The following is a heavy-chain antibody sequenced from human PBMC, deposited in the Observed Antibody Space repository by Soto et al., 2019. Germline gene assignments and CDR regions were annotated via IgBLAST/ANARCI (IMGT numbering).Heavy chain of an antibody. J-gene: IGHJ5*02. D-gene: IGHD2-2*02. V-gene: IGHV4-61*01. CDR1: GGSVISDSYW. CDR3: AAIPRGGRFWGWFGP. Sequence: QVQLQESGPGAVKPSETLSLTCTVSGGSVISDSYWWTWIRQSPGKGLEWVGYINYSGFTKYNPSLESRVTVSVDTSKSQFCLNLNSVTAADTAMYYCAAIPRGGRFWGWFGPWGQGTLVTVSS. CDR2: INYSGFT.